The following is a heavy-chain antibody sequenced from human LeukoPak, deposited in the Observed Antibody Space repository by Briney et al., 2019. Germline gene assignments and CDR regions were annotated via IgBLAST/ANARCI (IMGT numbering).Heavy chain of an antibody. D-gene: IGHD3-22*01. CDR1: GYSFTSHD. V-gene: IGHV1-8*01. CDR3: ARVHSSGYLTDIDY. Sequence: ASVKVSCKASGYSFTSHDINWVRQATGQGLEWMGWMNPNSGNTGYAQKFQGRVTMTRNTSISTAYMELSSLRAEDTAVYYCARVHSSGYLTDIDYWGQGILVTVSS. CDR2: MNPNSGNT. J-gene: IGHJ4*02.